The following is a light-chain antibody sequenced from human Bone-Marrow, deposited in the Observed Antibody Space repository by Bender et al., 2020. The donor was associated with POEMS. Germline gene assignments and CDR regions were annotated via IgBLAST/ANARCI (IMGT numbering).Light chain of an antibody. CDR3: AVWDDSLNGWV. CDR2: SSH. V-gene: IGLV1-44*01. Sequence: QSVLTQPPSASGTPGQRVTISCSGGSSNIGAHAVNWYQLLPGTAPKLLIYSSHRRPSEVPDRFSGSRSGTSASLAMSGLQSEDEADYYCAVWDDSLNGWVFGGGTKLTVL. CDR1: SSNIGAHA. J-gene: IGLJ3*02.